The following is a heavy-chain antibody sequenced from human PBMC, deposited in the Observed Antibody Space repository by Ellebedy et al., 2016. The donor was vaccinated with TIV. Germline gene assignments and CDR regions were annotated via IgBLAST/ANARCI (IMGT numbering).Heavy chain of an antibody. J-gene: IGHJ6*02. V-gene: IGHV3-13*01. CDR2: IDNAGDT. D-gene: IGHD3-16*01. CDR3: TRFEIISGGGYGMDV. CDR1: GFTFSRYD. Sequence: GGSLRLSXAASGFTFSRYDMHWVRQSTRKGLEWVASIDNAGDTYHPGSVKGRFTISRENAKNSLYLQMNSLRVEDTAVYYCTRFEIISGGGYGMDVWGQGTTVTVSS.